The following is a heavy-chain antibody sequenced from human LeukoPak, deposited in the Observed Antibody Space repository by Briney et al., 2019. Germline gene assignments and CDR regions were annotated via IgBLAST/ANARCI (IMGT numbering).Heavy chain of an antibody. V-gene: IGHV3-21*04. J-gene: IGHJ4*02. Sequence: GGSLRLSCAASGFTFSSYSMNWVRQAPGKGLEGVSSISSSSSYIYYADSVKGRFTISRDNAKNSLYLQMNILRTEDKAVYYCLKGSGTYQGPFDHWGQGTLVTVSS. CDR3: LKGSGTYQGPFDH. D-gene: IGHD1-1*01. CDR2: ISSSSSYI. CDR1: GFTFSSYS.